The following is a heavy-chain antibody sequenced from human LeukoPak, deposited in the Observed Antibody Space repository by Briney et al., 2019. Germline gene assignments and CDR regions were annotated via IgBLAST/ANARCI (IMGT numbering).Heavy chain of an antibody. CDR3: ARTENYYGSGTSPWFDP. CDR2: ISYDGISK. D-gene: IGHD3-10*01. Sequence: GRSLRLSCAASGFTSSTYALHWVRQAPGKGLEWVAVISYDGISKFYADSVKGRLTISRDNSKNTLYLQMNSLRPEDTAVYYCARTENYYGSGTSPWFDPWGQGTLVTVSS. CDR1: GFTSSTYA. J-gene: IGHJ5*02. V-gene: IGHV3-30-3*01.